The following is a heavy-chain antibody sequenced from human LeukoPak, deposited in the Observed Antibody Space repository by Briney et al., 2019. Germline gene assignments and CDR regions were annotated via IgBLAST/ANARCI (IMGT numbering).Heavy chain of an antibody. V-gene: IGHV3-9*01. CDR1: GFTFDDYA. CDR2: ISWNSGSI. J-gene: IGHJ6*03. CDR3: AKGLYGSGYNMDV. D-gene: IGHD3-10*01. Sequence: GGSLRLSCAASGFTFDDYAKHWVRQAPGKGLEWVSGISWNSGSIGYADSVKGRFTISRDNAKNSLYLQMNSLRAEDTALYYCAKGLYGSGYNMDVWGKGTTVTVSS.